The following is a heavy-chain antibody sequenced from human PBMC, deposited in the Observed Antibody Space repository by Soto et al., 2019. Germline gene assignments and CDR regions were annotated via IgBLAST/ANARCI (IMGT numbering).Heavy chain of an antibody. CDR2: IYSGGST. Sequence: EVQLVESGGGLVQPGGSLRLSCAASGFTVSTNYMNWVRQAPGKGLEWVSVIYSGGSTYYADSVKGRFTISRDNSKNTLFLQMNSLRVEDTAVYYCARGEPHHYFDYWGLGTLVTVSS. CDR3: ARGEPHHYFDY. V-gene: IGHV3-66*01. J-gene: IGHJ4*02. CDR1: GFTVSTNY. D-gene: IGHD3-16*01.